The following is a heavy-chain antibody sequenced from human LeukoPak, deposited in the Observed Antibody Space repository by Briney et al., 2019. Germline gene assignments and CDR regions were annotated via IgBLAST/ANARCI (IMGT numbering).Heavy chain of an antibody. J-gene: IGHJ6*02. Sequence: SETLSLTCTTSGGSISSYYWSWIRQSPGKGLEWIGDIYYTGSTNYSPSLQSRLTMSVDTSRDQFSLKLTSVTAADTAVYYCARHKYNFYYGMDVWGQGTAVTVSS. CDR3: ARHKYNFYYGMDV. D-gene: IGHD2/OR15-2a*01. V-gene: IGHV4-59*08. CDR2: IYYTGST. CDR1: GGSISSYY.